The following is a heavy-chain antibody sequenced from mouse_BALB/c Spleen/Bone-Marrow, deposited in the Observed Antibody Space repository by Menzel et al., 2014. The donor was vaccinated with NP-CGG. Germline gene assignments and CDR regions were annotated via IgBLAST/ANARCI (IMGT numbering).Heavy chain of an antibody. Sequence: EVQLQQSGGGLVQPGGSRKLSCAASGFTFSSFGMHWIRQAPEKGLEWVAYINGGSNTIYYADTVKGRFTISRDNPKNTLFLQMTSLRSEDTAMYFCARGTTALRYFDVWGAGTTVTASS. V-gene: IGHV5-17*02. J-gene: IGHJ1*01. CDR2: INGGSNTI. CDR1: GFTFSSFG. CDR3: ARGTTALRYFDV. D-gene: IGHD1-2*01.